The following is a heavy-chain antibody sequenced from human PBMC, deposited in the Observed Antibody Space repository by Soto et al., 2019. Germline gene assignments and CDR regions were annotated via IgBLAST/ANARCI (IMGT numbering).Heavy chain of an antibody. CDR3: ARVGPDYGSGSPYYSDY. D-gene: IGHD3-10*01. Sequence: PGGSLRLSCAASGFSFRSFYMIWVRQAPGRGLEWVSSISPSSSFLNYADSVKGRFTISRDNAKSSVSLQMNSLRAEDTAVYYCARVGPDYGSGSPYYSDYWGQGTLVTVSS. CDR1: GFSFRSFY. J-gene: IGHJ4*02. V-gene: IGHV3-21*06. CDR2: ISPSSSFL.